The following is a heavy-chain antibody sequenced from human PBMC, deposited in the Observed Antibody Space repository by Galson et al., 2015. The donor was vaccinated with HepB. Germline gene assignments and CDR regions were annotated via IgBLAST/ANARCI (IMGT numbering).Heavy chain of an antibody. V-gene: IGHV3-33*01. CDR2: IWYDGSNK. D-gene: IGHD2-2*01. CDR1: GFTFSSYG. Sequence: SLRLSCAASGFTFSSYGMHWVRQAPGKGLEWVAVIWYDGSNKYYADSVKGRFTISRDNSKNTLYLQMNSLRAEDTAVYYCARAGCNSTSCYYYYYYYYMDVWGKGTTVTVSS. J-gene: IGHJ6*03. CDR3: ARAGCNSTSCYYYYYYYYMDV.